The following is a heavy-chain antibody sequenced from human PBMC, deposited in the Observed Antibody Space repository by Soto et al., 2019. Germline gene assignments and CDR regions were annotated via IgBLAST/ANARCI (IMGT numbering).Heavy chain of an antibody. V-gene: IGHV3-74*01. CDR1: GLTFSSYW. J-gene: IGHJ4*02. Sequence: EVQLVESGGGLVQPGVSLRLSCAASGLTFSSYWMHWVRQAPGKGLVWVSRINSAGSSTSYADSVKGRFTISTDNAKNTLYLQMNSLRAEDTAVYYCALSHTVTTDYWGQGTLVTVSS. D-gene: IGHD4-17*01. CDR2: INSAGSST. CDR3: ALSHTVTTDY.